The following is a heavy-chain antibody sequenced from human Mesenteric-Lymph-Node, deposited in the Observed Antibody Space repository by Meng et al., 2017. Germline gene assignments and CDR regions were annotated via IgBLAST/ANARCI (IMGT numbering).Heavy chain of an antibody. V-gene: IGHV4-34*01. J-gene: IGHJ3*02. CDR1: GGSISSYY. CDR3: ARGPGQWLVLNAFDI. D-gene: IGHD6-19*01. Sequence: SETLSLTCTVSGGSISSYYWSWIRQPPGKGLEWIGEINHSGSTNYNPSLKSRVTISVDTSKNQFSLKLSSVTAADTAVYYCARGPGQWLVLNAFDIWGQGTMVTVSS. CDR2: INHSGST.